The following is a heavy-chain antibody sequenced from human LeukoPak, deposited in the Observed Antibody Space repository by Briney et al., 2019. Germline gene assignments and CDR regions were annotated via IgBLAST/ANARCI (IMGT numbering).Heavy chain of an antibody. CDR3: ASGYDFWSGLDY. CDR2: IIPIFGTA. J-gene: IGHJ4*02. Sequence: VASVKVSCKASGDTFSSYAISWVRQAPGQGLEGMGGIIPIFGTANYAQKFQGRVTITTDESTSTAYMELSSLRSEDTAVYYCASGYDFWSGLDYWGQGTLVTVSS. V-gene: IGHV1-69*05. CDR1: GDTFSSYA. D-gene: IGHD3-3*01.